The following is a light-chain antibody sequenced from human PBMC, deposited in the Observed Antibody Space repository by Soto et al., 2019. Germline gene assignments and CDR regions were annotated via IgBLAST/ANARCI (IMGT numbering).Light chain of an antibody. J-gene: IGKJ1*01. CDR2: KVS. Sequence: DVVMTQSPLSLPVTLGQPASISCRSSQSLAYSDGNTYLNWFQQRPGQSPRRLIYKVSNRDSGVPDRFSGSGSGTDFTLKISRVEAEDVGVYYCMQGTHWPLTFGQGTKVEIK. CDR1: QSLAYSDGNTY. V-gene: IGKV2-30*01. CDR3: MQGTHWPLT.